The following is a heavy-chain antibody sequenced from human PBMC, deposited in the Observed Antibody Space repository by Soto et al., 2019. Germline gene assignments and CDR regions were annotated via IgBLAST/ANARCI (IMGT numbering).Heavy chain of an antibody. CDR3: ARHHGPTTSENWFDP. CDR2: ISTYSGDT. D-gene: IGHD5-12*01. V-gene: IGHV1-18*04. J-gene: IGHJ5*02. CDR1: GYTFSDYY. Sequence: ASVKVSCKAGGYTFSDYYIQWVRQAPGQGLEWMGWISTYSGDTKYAQKFQGRVTMTTDTSTTTAYLELRSLRSDDTAVYYCARHHGPTTSENWFDPWGQGTLVTVSS.